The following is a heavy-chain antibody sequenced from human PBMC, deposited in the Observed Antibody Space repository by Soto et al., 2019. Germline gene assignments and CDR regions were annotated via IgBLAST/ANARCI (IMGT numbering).Heavy chain of an antibody. J-gene: IGHJ5*02. D-gene: IGHD3-3*01. CDR2: IYHSGSA. CDR1: GLSVNGYY. V-gene: IGHV4-38-2*01. CDR3: ARVTIFEYWFDP. Sequence: SETLSLTCAFYGLSVNGYYLALIRQPPGKGLEWIGNIYHSGSAHYNPSLKSRVTMSVDTSKNNFSLRLTSVTAADTAVYYCARVTIFEYWFDPWGQGILVTVSS.